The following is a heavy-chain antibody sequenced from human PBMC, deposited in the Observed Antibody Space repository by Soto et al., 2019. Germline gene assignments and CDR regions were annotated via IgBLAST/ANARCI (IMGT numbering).Heavy chain of an antibody. V-gene: IGHV4-4*02. J-gene: IGHJ4*02. D-gene: IGHD2-8*01. CDR1: GVSIISGNW. CDR3: ARLVYDTRLNYMYFDF. CDR2: IFHDGTA. Sequence: SETLYLTCALSGVSIISGNWWTWVRQTPQRGLEYIGEIFHDGTANYYPSFERRVAISVDTSKNQFSLKLTSVTAADTAIYFCARLVYDTRLNYMYFDFWGQGALVTVSS.